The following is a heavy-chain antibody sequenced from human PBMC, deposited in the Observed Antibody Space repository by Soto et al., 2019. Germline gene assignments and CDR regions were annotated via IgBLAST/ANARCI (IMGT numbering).Heavy chain of an antibody. CDR3: ARHASAAAANNWFDP. CDR2: IYYSGST. V-gene: IGHV4-39*01. CDR1: GGSISSSSYY. Sequence: SETPSLTCTVSGGSISSSSYYWGWIRQPPGKGLEWIGSIYYSGSTYYNPSLKSRVTISVDTSKNQFSLKLSSVTAADTAVYYCARHASAAAANNWFDPWGQGTLVTVPS. D-gene: IGHD2-2*01. J-gene: IGHJ5*02.